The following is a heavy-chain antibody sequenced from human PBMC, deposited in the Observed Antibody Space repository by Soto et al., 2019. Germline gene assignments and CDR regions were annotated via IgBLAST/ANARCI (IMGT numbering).Heavy chain of an antibody. CDR3: ARDKGPLSSYYDFWSGYYTASYYYGMDV. CDR1: GYTFTGYH. Sequence: SVKVSCKASGYTFTGYHMHWVRQAHGQGLEWMGWINPNSGGTNYAQKFRGWVTMTRDTSISAAYMELSRLRSDDTAVYYCARDKGPLSSYYDFWSGYYTASYYYGMDVWGQGTTVTVSS. J-gene: IGHJ6*02. CDR2: INPNSGGT. D-gene: IGHD3-3*01. V-gene: IGHV1-2*04.